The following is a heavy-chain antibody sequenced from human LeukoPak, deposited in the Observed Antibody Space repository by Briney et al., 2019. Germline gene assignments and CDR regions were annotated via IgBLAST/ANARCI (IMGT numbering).Heavy chain of an antibody. D-gene: IGHD2-2*01. CDR3: ARGLGRYCSSTICWENY. V-gene: IGHV1-8*01. J-gene: IGHJ4*02. CDR2: INPNSGNT. Sequence: ASVKVSCKASGYTFTSYDINWVRQATGQGLEWMGWINPNSGNTGYAQKFQGRVTMTRNNSISTAYMELSSLRSEDTAVYYCARGLGRYCSSTICWENYWGQGTLVTVSS. CDR1: GYTFTSYD.